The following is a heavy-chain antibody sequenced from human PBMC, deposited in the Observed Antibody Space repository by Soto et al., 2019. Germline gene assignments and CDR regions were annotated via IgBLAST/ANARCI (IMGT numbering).Heavy chain of an antibody. D-gene: IGHD3-22*01. J-gene: IGHJ4*02. CDR1: GGSISSGGYY. V-gene: IGHV4-31*03. CDR3: ARSPDSSLGNYFDY. CDR2: IYYSGST. Sequence: PSETLSLTCTVSGGSISSGGYYWSWIRQHPGKCLEWIGYIYYSGSTYYNPSLKSRVTISVDTSKNQFSLKLSSVTAADTAVYYCARSPDSSLGNYFDYWGQGTLVTVYS.